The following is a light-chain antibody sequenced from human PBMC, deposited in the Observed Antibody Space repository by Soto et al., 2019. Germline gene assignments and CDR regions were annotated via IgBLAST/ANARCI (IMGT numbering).Light chain of an antibody. CDR3: SSYTSSSTVV. V-gene: IGLV2-14*01. CDR1: SSDVGGYNY. CDR2: DVN. J-gene: IGLJ2*01. Sequence: QSVLTQPASVSGSPGQSIAISCTGTSSDVGGYNYVSWYQQHPGKAPKLMIYDVNQRPSGVSNRFSGSKSGNTASLTISGLQADDEADYYCSSYTSSSTVVFGGGTKLTVL.